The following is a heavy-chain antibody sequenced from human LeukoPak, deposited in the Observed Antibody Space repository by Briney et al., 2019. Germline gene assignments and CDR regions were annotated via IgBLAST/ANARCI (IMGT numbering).Heavy chain of an antibody. J-gene: IGHJ4*02. CDR3: ATGLDTYYYDSSGYYSGRNFDY. CDR2: FDPEDGET. D-gene: IGHD3-22*01. Sequence: GASVKVSCKVSGYTLTELSMHWVRQAPGKGLEWMGGFDPEDGETIYAQKFQGRVTMTEDTSTDTAYMELSSLRSEDTAVYYCATGLDTYYYDSSGYYSGRNFDYWGQGTLVTVSS. V-gene: IGHV1-24*01. CDR1: GYTLTELS.